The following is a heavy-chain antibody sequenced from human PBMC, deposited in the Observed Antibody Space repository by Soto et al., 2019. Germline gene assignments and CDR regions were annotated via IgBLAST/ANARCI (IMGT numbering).Heavy chain of an antibody. CDR3: ARAHEVAWFDS. D-gene: IGHD2-15*01. J-gene: IGHJ5*01. CDR2: ITNRGTHT. V-gene: IGHV3-21*01. CDR1: GFSLSSYT. Sequence: EVQLVESGGGLAKPGESLRLSCAASGFSLSSYTMNWVRQAPGKGLQWVSSITNRGTHTYSADSVKGRFTISRDNDKNSLYLQMNNLRAEDTAIYFCARAHEVAWFDSWGLGTLVTVTS.